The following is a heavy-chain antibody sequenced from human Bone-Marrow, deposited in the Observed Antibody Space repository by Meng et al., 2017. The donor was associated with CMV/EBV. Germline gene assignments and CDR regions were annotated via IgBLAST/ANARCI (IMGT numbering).Heavy chain of an antibody. V-gene: IGHV3-23*01. CDR1: GFTFSSYA. Sequence: GESLKISCAASGFTFSSYAMSWVRQAPGKGLEWVSAISGSGGSTYYADSVKGRFTISRDNSKNTLYLQMNSLRAEDTAVYYCARGDSSGYWDYFDYWGQGTLVTVSS. J-gene: IGHJ4*02. D-gene: IGHD3-22*01. CDR2: ISGSGGST. CDR3: ARGDSSGYWDYFDY.